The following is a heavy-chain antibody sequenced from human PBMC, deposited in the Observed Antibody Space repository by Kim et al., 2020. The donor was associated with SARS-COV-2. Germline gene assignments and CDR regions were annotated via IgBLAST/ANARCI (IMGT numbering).Heavy chain of an antibody. D-gene: IGHD3-16*01. CDR2: ISWAGDAT. J-gene: IGHJ4*02. V-gene: IGHV3-43*01. CDR3: AKDGRGSSKYYYFDF. CDR1: GFTFNDYS. Sequence: GGSLRLSCAASGFTFNDYSMHWVRQTPGKGLEWVSVISWAGDATSYADSVKGRFTISRDNRKNSLYLQMNSLRTEDSALYYCAKDGRGSSKYYYFDFWGQGTLVTVSS.